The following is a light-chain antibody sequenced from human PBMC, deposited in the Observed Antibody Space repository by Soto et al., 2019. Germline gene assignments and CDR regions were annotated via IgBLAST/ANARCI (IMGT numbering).Light chain of an antibody. CDR3: QKYDRAPT. V-gene: IGKV1-27*01. CDR2: TAS. J-gene: IGKJ1*01. Sequence: DIQMTQSPSTLSASVGDRVTITCRASQSISSWLAWYQQKPGAVPKLLVHTASTLQSGVPSRFSGSGSGTDFTLTISSLQPEDVATYYCQKYDRAPTFGPGTKVDNK. CDR1: QSISSW.